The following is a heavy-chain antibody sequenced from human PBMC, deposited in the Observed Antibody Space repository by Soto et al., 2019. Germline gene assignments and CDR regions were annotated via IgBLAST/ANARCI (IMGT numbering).Heavy chain of an antibody. V-gene: IGHV3-15*07. Sequence: EAQLVESGGGLVKPGGSLRLSCAASGFTISNAWMNWVRQAPGKGLEWVGRIKTNGEGGTTDYAAPVKGRFVISRDDSKNTLYLQMNSLRPDDTAFYYCTSGSVEGVWGQGTTVTVSS. CDR3: TSGSVEGV. CDR1: GFTISNAW. J-gene: IGHJ6*02. CDR2: IKTNGEGGTT. D-gene: IGHD2-15*01.